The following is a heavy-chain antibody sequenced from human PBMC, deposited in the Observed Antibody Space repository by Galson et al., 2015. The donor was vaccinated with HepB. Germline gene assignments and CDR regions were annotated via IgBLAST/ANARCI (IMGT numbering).Heavy chain of an antibody. Sequence: SVKVSCKASGYTFTSYYMHWVRQAPGQGLEWMGIINPSGGSTSYAQKFQGRVTMTRDTSTSTVYMELSSLRSEDTAVYYCASDHCSGGSCYSQGTFDYWGQGTLVTVSS. CDR2: INPSGGST. J-gene: IGHJ4*02. V-gene: IGHV1-46*03. CDR3: ASDHCSGGSCYSQGTFDY. D-gene: IGHD2-15*01. CDR1: GYTFTSYY.